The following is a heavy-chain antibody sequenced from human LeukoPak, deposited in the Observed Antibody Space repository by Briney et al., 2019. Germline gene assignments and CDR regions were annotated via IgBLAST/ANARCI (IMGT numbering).Heavy chain of an antibody. CDR2: INSDGGTT. D-gene: IGHD3-22*01. Sequence: GGSLRLSCAASGFTFSSYWMHWVRQAPGKGLVWVSRINSDGGTTSYADSVKGRFTISRDNSKNTLYLQMNSLRAEDTAVYYCARESSGRYFDYWGQGTLVTVSS. CDR3: ARESSGRYFDY. CDR1: GFTFSSYW. J-gene: IGHJ4*02. V-gene: IGHV3-74*01.